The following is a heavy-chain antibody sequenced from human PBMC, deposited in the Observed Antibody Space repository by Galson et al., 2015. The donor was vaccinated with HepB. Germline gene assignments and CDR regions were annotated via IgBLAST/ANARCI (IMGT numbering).Heavy chain of an antibody. CDR2: INPNSGGT. D-gene: IGHD3-9*01. CDR1: GYTFTGYY. J-gene: IGHJ6*02. CDR3: ARTLGFYDILTGFRDYYGMDV. Sequence: SVKVSCKASGYTFTGYYMHWVRQAPGQGLEWMGWINPNSGGTNYAQKFQGRVTMTRDTSTSTVYMELSSLRSEDTAVYYCARTLGFYDILTGFRDYYGMDVWGQGTTVTVSS. V-gene: IGHV1-2*02.